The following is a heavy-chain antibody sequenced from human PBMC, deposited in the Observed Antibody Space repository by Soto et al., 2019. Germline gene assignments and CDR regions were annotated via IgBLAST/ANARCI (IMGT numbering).Heavy chain of an antibody. CDR2: IYHSGST. D-gene: IGHD3-10*01. V-gene: IGHV4-4*02. CDR3: ASGLRYYGSGSYDY. CDR1: SGSISSSNW. Sequence: PSETLSLTCAVSSGSISSSNWWSWVRQPPGKGLEWIGEIYHSGSTNYNPSLKSRVTISVDKSKSQFSLKLSSVTAADTAVYYCASGLRYYGSGSYDYWGQGTLVTVSS. J-gene: IGHJ4*02.